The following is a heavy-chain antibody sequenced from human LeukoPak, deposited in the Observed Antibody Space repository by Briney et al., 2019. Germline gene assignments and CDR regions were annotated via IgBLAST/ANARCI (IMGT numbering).Heavy chain of an antibody. D-gene: IGHD4-17*01. CDR1: GGSISRYY. CDR3: ARDRAGYGDYGN. V-gene: IGHV4-59*01. CDR2: IYYSGST. J-gene: IGHJ4*02. Sequence: SETLSLTCTVPGGSISRYYWSWIRQPPGKGLEWIGYIYYSGSTNYNPSLKSRVTISVDTSKNQFSLKLSSVTAADTAVYYCARDRAGYGDYGNWGQGTLVTVSS.